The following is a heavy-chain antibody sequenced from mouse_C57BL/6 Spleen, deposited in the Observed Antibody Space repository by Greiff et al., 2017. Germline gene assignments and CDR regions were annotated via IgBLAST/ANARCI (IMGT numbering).Heavy chain of an antibody. D-gene: IGHD2-4*01. CDR3: ARSEDYGDFDY. Sequence: QVQLQQPGAELVRPGTSVKLSCKASGYTFTSSWMHWVKQRPGQGLEWIGVIDPSDSYTNYNQKFKGKATLTVDTSSSTAYMQLSSLTSEDSAVYYCARSEDYGDFDYWGQGTTLTVSS. CDR2: IDPSDSYT. V-gene: IGHV1-59*01. CDR1: GYTFTSSW. J-gene: IGHJ2*01.